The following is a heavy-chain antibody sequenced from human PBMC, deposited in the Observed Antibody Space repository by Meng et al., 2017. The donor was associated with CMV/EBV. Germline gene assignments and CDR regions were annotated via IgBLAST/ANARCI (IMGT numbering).Heavy chain of an antibody. CDR2: INWNGGST. Sequence: GGFLRPSCAASGFTSDDYGMSWVRQAPGKGLEWVSGINWNGGSTGYADSVKGRFTISRDNAKNSLYLQMNSLRAEDTALYYCARAYSSSWRAWFDPWGQGTLVTVSS. CDR1: GFTSDDYG. CDR3: ARAYSSSWRAWFDP. V-gene: IGHV3-20*04. J-gene: IGHJ5*02. D-gene: IGHD6-13*01.